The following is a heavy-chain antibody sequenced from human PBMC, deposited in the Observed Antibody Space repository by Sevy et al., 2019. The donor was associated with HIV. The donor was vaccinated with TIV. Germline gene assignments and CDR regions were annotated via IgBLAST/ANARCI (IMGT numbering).Heavy chain of an antibody. CDR3: ARDRGSGKNVFFDY. CDR1: GFAFTNYYA. J-gene: IGHJ4*02. V-gene: IGHV3-30-3*01. D-gene: IGHD3-10*01. CDR2: ISFDESDK. Sequence: GGSLRLSCAASGFAFTNYYAMHWVRQAPGKGLEWVALISFDESDKYYADSVKGRFTISRDNSKNTLYLQMNSLRTEDTAVYYCARDRGSGKNVFFDYWGQGTLVTVSS.